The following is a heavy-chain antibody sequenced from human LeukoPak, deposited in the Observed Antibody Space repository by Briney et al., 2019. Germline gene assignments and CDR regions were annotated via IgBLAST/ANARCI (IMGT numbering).Heavy chain of an antibody. D-gene: IGHD3-3*01. CDR2: ISDRGKT. CDR1: RITFSSYD. Sequence: GGSLRLSCVASRITFSSYDMSWVRQAPGKGLEWISAISDRGKTDYADSVTGRFTISRDNSKNTLYLQLSSLRADDTAIYYCAKLPTIFGVADSFDIWGQGTLVTVSS. V-gene: IGHV3-23*01. CDR3: AKLPTIFGVADSFDI. J-gene: IGHJ3*02.